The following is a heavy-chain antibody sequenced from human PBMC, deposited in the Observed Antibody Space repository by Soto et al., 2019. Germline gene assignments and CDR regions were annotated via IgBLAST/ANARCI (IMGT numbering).Heavy chain of an antibody. D-gene: IGHD2-15*01. CDR1: GFTFSSYG. J-gene: IGHJ4*01. CDR2: ISYDGSNK. V-gene: IGHV3-30*18. CDR3: AKDSMGVSDCSGGSCYLHY. Sequence: QVQLVESGGGVVQPGRSLRLSCAASGFTFSSYGMHWVRQAPGKGLEWVAVISYDGSNKYYADSVKGRFTISRDNSKNTLYLQMNSLRAEDTAVYYCAKDSMGVSDCSGGSCYLHYWGHGTLVTVSS.